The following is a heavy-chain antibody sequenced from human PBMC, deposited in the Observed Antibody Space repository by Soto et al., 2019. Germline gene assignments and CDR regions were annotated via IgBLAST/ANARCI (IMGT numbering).Heavy chain of an antibody. Sequence: GGSLRLSCAASGFTFSSYGMHWVRQAPGKGLEWVAVISYDGSNKYYADSVKGRFTISRDNSKNTLYLQMNSLRAEDTAVYYCAKGRATVTNLAGFDYWGQGTLVTVSS. CDR1: GFTFSSYG. J-gene: IGHJ4*02. V-gene: IGHV3-30*18. CDR2: ISYDGSNK. D-gene: IGHD4-17*01. CDR3: AKGRATVTNLAGFDY.